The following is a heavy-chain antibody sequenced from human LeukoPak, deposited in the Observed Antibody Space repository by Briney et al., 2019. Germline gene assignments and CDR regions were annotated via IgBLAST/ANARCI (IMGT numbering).Heavy chain of an antibody. Sequence: GGSLRLSCAASGFTFSSYAMHWVRQAPGKGLEWVAVISYDGSNKYYADSVKGRFTISIDNSKNTLYLQMNSLRAEDTAVYYCARGPDYGDYADYWGQGTLVTVSS. CDR1: GFTFSSYA. J-gene: IGHJ4*02. CDR2: ISYDGSNK. CDR3: ARGPDYGDYADY. V-gene: IGHV3-30*01. D-gene: IGHD4-17*01.